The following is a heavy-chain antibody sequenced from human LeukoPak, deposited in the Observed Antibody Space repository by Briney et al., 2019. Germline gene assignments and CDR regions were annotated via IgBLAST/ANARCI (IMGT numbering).Heavy chain of an antibody. CDR2: IWYDGSNK. CDR3: AKENIVVVVAAESGGYYGMDV. Sequence: PGGSLRLSCAASGFTFSSYGMHWVRQAPGKGLEWVAFIWYDGSNKYYADSVKGRFTISRDNSKNTLYLQMNSRRAEDTAVYYCAKENIVVVVAAESGGYYGMDVWGQGTTVTVSS. V-gene: IGHV3-30*02. CDR1: GFTFSSYG. J-gene: IGHJ6*02. D-gene: IGHD2-15*01.